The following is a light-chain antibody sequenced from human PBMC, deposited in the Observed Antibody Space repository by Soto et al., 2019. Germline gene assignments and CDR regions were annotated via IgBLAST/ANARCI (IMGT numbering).Light chain of an antibody. V-gene: IGKV1-9*01. CDR3: QQLNSYPLT. CDR2: GAS. Sequence: DIQLTQSPSFLSASVGDRVTITCRASQDISTYLAWYQQKPGKAPKLLIYGASTLQSGVPSRFSGSGSGTEFNLTISSLQPEDFATYYCQQLNSYPLTFGGGTKVEIK. CDR1: QDISTY. J-gene: IGKJ4*01.